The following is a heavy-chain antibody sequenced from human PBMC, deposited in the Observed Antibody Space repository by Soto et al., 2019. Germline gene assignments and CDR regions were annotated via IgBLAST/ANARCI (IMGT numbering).Heavy chain of an antibody. CDR3: ARVGPSREVPYPFEY. J-gene: IGHJ4*02. CDR2: ISAYNHYT. V-gene: IGHV1-18*01. CDR1: GYTFSTYG. Sequence: QVDLVQSGPEVRKPGASVNVSCKASGYTFSTYGISSVRQAPGQGLEWMGWISAYNHYTNYAQKFQGRVTMTTHTSTNTAYMELRSLRSGDTAMYFCARVGPSREVPYPFEYWGQGTLVTVSS. D-gene: IGHD1-26*01.